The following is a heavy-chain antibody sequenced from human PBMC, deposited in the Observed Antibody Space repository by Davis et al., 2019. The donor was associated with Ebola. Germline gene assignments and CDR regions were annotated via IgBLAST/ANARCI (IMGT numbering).Heavy chain of an antibody. CDR2: INHCGST. CDR3: ARHSRKGGFDY. J-gene: IGHJ4*02. D-gene: IGHD2/OR15-2a*01. V-gene: IGHV4-34*01. Sequence: SETLSLTCAVYGGSFSGYYWSWIRQPPGKGLEWIGEINHCGSTNYNPSLKSRVTISVDTSKNQFSLRLISVTAADTAVYYCARHSRKGGFDYWGQGTLVTVSS. CDR1: GGSFSGYY.